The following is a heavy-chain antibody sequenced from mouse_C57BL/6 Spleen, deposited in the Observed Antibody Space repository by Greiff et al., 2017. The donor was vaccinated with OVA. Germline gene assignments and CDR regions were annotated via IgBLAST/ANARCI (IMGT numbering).Heavy chain of an antibody. J-gene: IGHJ3*01. CDR3: ARAGNWAWFAY. Sequence: EVKLEESGPGLVKPSQSLSLTCSVTGYSITSGYYWNWIRQFPGNKLEWMGYISYDGSNNYNPSLKNRISITRDTSKNQFFLKLNSVTTEDTATYYCARAGNWAWFAYWGQGTLVTVSA. CDR1: GYSITSGYY. D-gene: IGHD4-1*01. CDR2: ISYDGSN. V-gene: IGHV3-6*01.